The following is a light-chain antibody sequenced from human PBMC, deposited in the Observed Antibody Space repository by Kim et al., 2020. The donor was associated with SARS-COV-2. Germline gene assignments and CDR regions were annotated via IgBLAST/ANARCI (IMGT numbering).Light chain of an antibody. CDR1: QNIGRW. Sequence: SASVGDRVTIPCRASQNIGRWLAWYQQKPVKAPKLLIYKASISESGVPSRFSGSGSGTEFTLTISSLQPDDFATYYCQQYNSYSATFGQGTKVEIK. CDR2: KAS. J-gene: IGKJ1*01. V-gene: IGKV1-5*03. CDR3: QQYNSYSAT.